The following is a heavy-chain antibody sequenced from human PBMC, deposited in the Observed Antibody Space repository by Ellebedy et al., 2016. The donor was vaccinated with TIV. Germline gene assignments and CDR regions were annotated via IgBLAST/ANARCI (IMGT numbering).Heavy chain of an antibody. CDR2: FLPMFGTA. CDR3: ARYTYDILTGDNIRFDN. D-gene: IGHD3-9*01. J-gene: IGHJ4*02. V-gene: IGHV1-69*13. Sequence: ASVKVSCKASGGTFRNYAITWVRQAPGQGLEWIGAFLPMFGTANSAQKFQGRVTITEDESMTTAYMDLSSLRSEDTAVYYCARYTYDILTGDNIRFDNWGQGTLVTVSS. CDR1: GGTFRNYA.